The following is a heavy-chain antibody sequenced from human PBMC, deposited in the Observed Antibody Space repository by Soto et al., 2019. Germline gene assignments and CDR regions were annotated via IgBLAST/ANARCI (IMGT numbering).Heavy chain of an antibody. CDR2: ISNTGSTK. V-gene: IGHV3-11*01. CDR1: GFSFSDYY. Sequence: QVQLVESGGGLVKPGGSLRLSCVVSGFSFSDYYMSWIRQAPGKGLEWISYISNTGSTKYYADSVKGRFTISRDNAKNSLYLQMNSLRGEDTAVXYCARDYYGDYILDYWGQGTLVTVSS. CDR3: ARDYYGDYILDY. D-gene: IGHD4-17*01. J-gene: IGHJ4*02.